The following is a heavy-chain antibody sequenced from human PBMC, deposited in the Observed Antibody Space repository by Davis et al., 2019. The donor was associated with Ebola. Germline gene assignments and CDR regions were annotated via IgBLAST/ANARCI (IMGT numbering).Heavy chain of an antibody. CDR3: ARAPLLYSGYDLRHFDY. CDR1: GYTFTSYA. J-gene: IGHJ4*02. V-gene: IGHV1-3*01. Sequence: ASVKVSCKASGYTFTSYAMHWVRQAPGQRVEWMGWINAGNGNTKYSQKFQGRVTITRDTSASTAYMELSSLRSEDTAVYYCARAPLLYSGYDLRHFDYWGQGTLVTVSS. CDR2: INAGNGNT. D-gene: IGHD5-12*01.